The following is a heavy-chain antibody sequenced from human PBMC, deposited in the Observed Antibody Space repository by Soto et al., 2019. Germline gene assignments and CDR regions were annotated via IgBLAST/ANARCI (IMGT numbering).Heavy chain of an antibody. V-gene: IGHV5-51*01. Sequence: PGESLKISCKGAGYSFTRYWIGWVRQMPGKGLEWMGIIYPGDSDTRYSPSFQGQVTISADRSISTAYLHWSSLKASDTAMYYCARGDELITRISMIRGRRVGGFDIWGQGTMVTVSS. D-gene: IGHD3-10*01. CDR2: IYPGDSDT. CDR1: GYSFTRYW. CDR3: ARGDELITRISMIRGRRVGGFDI. J-gene: IGHJ3*02.